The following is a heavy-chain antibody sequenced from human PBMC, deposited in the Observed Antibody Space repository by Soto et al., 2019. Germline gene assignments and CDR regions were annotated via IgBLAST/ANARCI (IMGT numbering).Heavy chain of an antibody. CDR3: ARIPVDTYMINWSVP. V-gene: IGHV4-61*08. D-gene: IGHD3-16*01. Sequence: SETLSLTCSVSGDSVSSGDYYWSWIRQPPGKGLEWIGHVYFSGSTNYIPSLKSRLTMSVDTAKNQFSLKLNSVTAADTAVYYCARIPVDTYMINWSVPWGQGTQGTVSS. CDR1: GDSVSSGDYY. CDR2: VYFSGST. J-gene: IGHJ5*02.